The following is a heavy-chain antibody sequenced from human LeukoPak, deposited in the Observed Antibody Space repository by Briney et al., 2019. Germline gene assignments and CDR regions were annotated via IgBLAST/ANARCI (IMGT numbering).Heavy chain of an antibody. Sequence: GGSLRLSCAASGFIFSSYAMSWVRQAPGKGLEWVSSVSGGGGSTYYADSVKGRFTISRDNSKSTLFLQMNSLRAEDTAVYYCAKSSYYGSSGYYREYYFDYWGQGTLVTVSS. CDR1: GFIFSSYA. D-gene: IGHD3-22*01. CDR2: VSGGGGST. J-gene: IGHJ4*02. CDR3: AKSSYYGSSGYYREYYFDY. V-gene: IGHV3-23*01.